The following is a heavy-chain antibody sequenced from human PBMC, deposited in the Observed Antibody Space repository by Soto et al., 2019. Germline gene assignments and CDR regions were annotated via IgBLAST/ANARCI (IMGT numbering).Heavy chain of an antibody. CDR2: IYYSGST. D-gene: IGHD3-22*01. CDR1: GGSLSGYF. V-gene: IGHV4-59*01. Sequence: KTSETLSLTCTVSGGSLSGYFWSWIRQPPGKGLEWIGYIYYSGSTNYTPSLKSRVTMSVDTSKNQISLKLRSVTAADTAVYYCAREMHSSGYSPFDHWGQGTVVTVS. CDR3: AREMHSSGYSPFDH. J-gene: IGHJ4*02.